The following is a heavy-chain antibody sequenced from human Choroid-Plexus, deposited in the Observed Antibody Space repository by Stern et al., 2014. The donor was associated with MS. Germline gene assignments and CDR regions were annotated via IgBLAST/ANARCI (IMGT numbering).Heavy chain of an antibody. CDR1: GFTFGSCA. Sequence: VQLVESGGGVVQPGRPLRLSCVASGFTFGSCAMHWVRQAPGKGLEWVAGVSYDGSNTYYADSVKGRFTISRDNSQNTPYMQMRSLRPEDTAVYYCAKDRQYLTYFFDHWGQGSLVTVSS. V-gene: IGHV3-30*18. J-gene: IGHJ5*02. CDR2: VSYDGSNT. CDR3: AKDRQYLTYFFDH. D-gene: IGHD2/OR15-2a*01.